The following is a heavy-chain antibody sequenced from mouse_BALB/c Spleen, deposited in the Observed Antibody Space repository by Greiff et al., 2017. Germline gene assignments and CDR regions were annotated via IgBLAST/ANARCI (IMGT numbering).Heavy chain of an antibody. V-gene: IGHV5-6-4*01. CDR1: GFTFSSYT. J-gene: IGHJ4*01. Sequence: EVKVVESGGGLVKPGGSLKLSCAASGFTFSSYTMSWVRQTPEKRLEWVATISSGGSYTYYPDSVKGRFTISRDNAKNTLYLQMSSLKSEDTAMYYCTRDGYGNYAMDYWGQGTSVTVSS. CDR3: TRDGYGNYAMDY. D-gene: IGHD2-1*01. CDR2: ISSGGSYT.